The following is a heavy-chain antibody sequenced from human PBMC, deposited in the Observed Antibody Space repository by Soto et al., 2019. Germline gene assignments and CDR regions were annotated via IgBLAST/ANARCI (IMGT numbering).Heavy chain of an antibody. CDR1: GFSFDTFP. D-gene: IGHD2-15*01. CDR3: EKRPIGGPFDV. CDR2: ISASGRDT. J-gene: IGHJ3*01. Sequence: EVQLLESGGDLVQPGGSLRLSCAASGFSFDTFPIHWVRQAPGKGLEWVSAISASGRDTFYTDSVRGRFTISRDNSKNTLYLQMNSLRAQDTDVYSCEKRPIGGPFDVWGQGTMV. V-gene: IGHV3-23*01.